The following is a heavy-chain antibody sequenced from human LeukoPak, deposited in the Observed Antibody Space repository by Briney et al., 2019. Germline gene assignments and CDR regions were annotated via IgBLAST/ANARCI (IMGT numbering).Heavy chain of an antibody. J-gene: IGHJ4*02. D-gene: IGHD5/OR15-5a*01. CDR1: GYTFTSHD. V-gene: IGHV1-18*01. CDR2: ISCYNRDT. CDR3: ARDPSNTSGYRVYHDY. Sequence: ASVKVSCKASGYTFTSHDINWMRQAPGQGLKWMGWISCYNRDTRYAQKFQGRVTMTTDTSTSTVHMDLRSLRSDDTAVYYCARDPSNTSGYRVYHDYWGQGALVTVSP.